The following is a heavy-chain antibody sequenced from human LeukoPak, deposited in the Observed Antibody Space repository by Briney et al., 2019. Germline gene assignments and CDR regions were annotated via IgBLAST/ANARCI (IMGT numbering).Heavy chain of an antibody. CDR1: GYTFTGYY. CDR2: ISAYNGNT. J-gene: IGHJ4*02. V-gene: IGHV1-18*04. CDR3: ARDASIAALGPGD. D-gene: IGHD6-6*01. Sequence: GASVKVSCKASGYTFTGYYMHWVRQAPGQGLEWMGWISAYNGNTNYAQKLQGRVTMTTDTSTSTAYMELRSLRSDDTAVYYCARDASIAALGPGDWGQGTLVTVSS.